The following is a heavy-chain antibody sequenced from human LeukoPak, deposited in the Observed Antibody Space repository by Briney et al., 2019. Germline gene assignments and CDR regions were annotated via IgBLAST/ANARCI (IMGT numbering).Heavy chain of an antibody. CDR1: GFTFSHYR. CDR2: INHSGST. V-gene: IGHV4-34*01. D-gene: IGHD3-22*01. CDR3: ARVRSGYSKSPYYFDY. J-gene: IGHJ4*02. Sequence: GSLRLSCAASGFTFSHYRMSWVRQAPGKGLEWIGEINHSGSTNYNPSLKSRVTISVDTSKNQFSLKLSSVTAADTAVYYCARVRSGYSKSPYYFDYWGQGTLVTVSS.